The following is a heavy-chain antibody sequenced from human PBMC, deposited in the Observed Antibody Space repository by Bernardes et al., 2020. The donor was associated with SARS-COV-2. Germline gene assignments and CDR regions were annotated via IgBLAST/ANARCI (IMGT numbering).Heavy chain of an antibody. J-gene: IGHJ4*02. CDR2: IRSKANSYTT. V-gene: IGHV3-72*01. Sequence: GGSLRLSCVGSGFTFSDHNMDWVRQAPGKGLEWVARIRSKANSYTTEYAASVRGRFTISGDDSTNSLYLQMNSLKTEDTAVYYCARAISPGPYSSGWYIPYYFDYWGQGTLVTVSS. CDR3: ARAISPGPYSSGWYIPYYFDY. CDR1: GFTFSDHN. D-gene: IGHD6-19*01.